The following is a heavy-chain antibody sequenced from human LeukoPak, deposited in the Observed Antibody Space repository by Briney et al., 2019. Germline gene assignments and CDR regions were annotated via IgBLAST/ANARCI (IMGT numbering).Heavy chain of an antibody. D-gene: IGHD6-13*01. CDR1: GFTFSSYE. J-gene: IGHJ4*02. CDR2: ISSSGGTI. V-gene: IGHV3-48*03. Sequence: PGGSLRLSCAASGFTFSSYEMNWVRQAPGKGLEWVSYISSSGGTIYYADSVKGRFTISRDNAKNSLYLQMNSLRAEETAVYYCARAKMTTAGGVFDYWGQGTLVAVSS. CDR3: ARAKMTTAGGVFDY.